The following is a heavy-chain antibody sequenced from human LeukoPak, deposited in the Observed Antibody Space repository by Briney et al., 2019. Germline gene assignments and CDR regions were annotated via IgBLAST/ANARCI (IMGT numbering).Heavy chain of an antibody. Sequence: GGSLRLSCAASGFTFSTYSMNWVRQAPGKGLEWVSSIGGTGTSIYYADSVKGRFTISRDNPKNSLYLQMNSLRAEDTAVYYCAREVAEGFDYWGQGTQVTVSS. J-gene: IGHJ4*02. V-gene: IGHV3-21*01. CDR2: IGGTGTSI. CDR3: AREVAEGFDY. CDR1: GFTFSTYS.